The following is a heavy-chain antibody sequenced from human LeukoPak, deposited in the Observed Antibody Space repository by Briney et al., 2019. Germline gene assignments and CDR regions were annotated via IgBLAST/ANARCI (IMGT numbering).Heavy chain of an antibody. CDR1: GFTVSSNY. CDR3: ARFMNYYDSSGYAFDI. Sequence: GGSLTLSCAASGFTVSSNYMSWVRHAPGKGVEGVSVFYSGGSTYYADSVKGRFTISRDNSKNSLYLQMNGLRAEDTAVYYCARFMNYYDSSGYAFDIWGQGTMVTVSS. D-gene: IGHD3-22*01. J-gene: IGHJ3*02. V-gene: IGHV3-66*01. CDR2: FYSGGST.